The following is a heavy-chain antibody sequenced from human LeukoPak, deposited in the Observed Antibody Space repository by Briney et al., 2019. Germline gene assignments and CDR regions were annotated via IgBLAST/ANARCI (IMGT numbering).Heavy chain of an antibody. J-gene: IGHJ4*02. CDR1: GFTFSTYG. D-gene: IGHD3-9*01. Sequence: GGSLRLSCAASGFTFSTYGMHWVRQAPGKGLEWVAVIRYDGSNKYYADSVKGRFTISRDNSKNTLYLQMNSLRAEDTAVYYCARARGPYDILTGYHDYWGQGTLVTVSS. CDR3: ARARGPYDILTGYHDY. V-gene: IGHV3-33*01. CDR2: IRYDGSNK.